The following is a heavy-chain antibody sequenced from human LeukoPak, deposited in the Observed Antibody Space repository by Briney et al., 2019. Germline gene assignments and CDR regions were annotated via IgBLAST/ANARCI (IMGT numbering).Heavy chain of an antibody. CDR3: ATRRTGDPFDY. V-gene: IGHV1-24*01. Sequence: ASVKVSCKVSGYTLTELSMHWVRHAPGKGLEWMGGFDPEDGETIYAQKFHGRVTMTEDTSTDTDYMELSSLRSEDTAVYYCATRRTGDPFDYWGQGTLVTVSS. CDR1: GYTLTELS. CDR2: FDPEDGET. J-gene: IGHJ4*02. D-gene: IGHD7-27*01.